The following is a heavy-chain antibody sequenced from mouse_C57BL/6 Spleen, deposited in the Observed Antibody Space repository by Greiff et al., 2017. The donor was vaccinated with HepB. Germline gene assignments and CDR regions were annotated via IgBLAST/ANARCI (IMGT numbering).Heavy chain of an antibody. CDR2: IDPSDSYT. CDR3: ARRDLITTGAMDY. Sequence: QVQLQQSGAELVMPGASVKLSCKASGYTFTSYWMHWVKQRPGQGLEWIGEIDPSDSYTNYNQKFKGKSTLTVDKSSSTAYMQLSSLTSEDSAVYYCARRDLITTGAMDYWGQGTSVTVSS. CDR1: GYTFTSYW. D-gene: IGHD1-1*01. J-gene: IGHJ4*01. V-gene: IGHV1-69*01.